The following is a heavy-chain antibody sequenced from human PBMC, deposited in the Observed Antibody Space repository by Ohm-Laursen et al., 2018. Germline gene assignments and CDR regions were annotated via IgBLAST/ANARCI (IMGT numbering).Heavy chain of an antibody. J-gene: IGHJ3*01. CDR2: LWYDGSNK. CDR1: GFNFGAHS. V-gene: IGHV3-33*01. Sequence: SLRLSCAASGFNFGAHSMDWVRQAPGKGLEWVSLLWYDGSNKLYAESVKGRFTISRDTSKKTLYLQMSALSAEDTAVYYCARDRTVYGVGNGLDALDVWGQGTMVTVSS. CDR3: ARDRTVYGVGNGLDALDV. D-gene: IGHD3-3*01.